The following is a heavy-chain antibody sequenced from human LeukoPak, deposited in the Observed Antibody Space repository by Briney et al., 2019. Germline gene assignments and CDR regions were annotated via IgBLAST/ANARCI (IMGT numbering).Heavy chain of an antibody. CDR2: IHPRSGET. D-gene: IGHD2-2*01. V-gene: IGHV1-2*02. CDR3: ARGLYCSSSTSCYDYGMDV. CDR1: GYSFTAFY. Sequence: ASVKVSCKASGYSFTAFYIHWVRQAPGQGLERMGWIHPRSGETNYAYKFRGRVTMTRDTSISTAYMDLGSLGSDDTAVYYCARGLYCSSSTSCYDYGMDVWGQGTAVTVSS. J-gene: IGHJ6*02.